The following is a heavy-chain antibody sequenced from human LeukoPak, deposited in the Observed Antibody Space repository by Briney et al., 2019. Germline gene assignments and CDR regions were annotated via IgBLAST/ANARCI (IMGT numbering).Heavy chain of an antibody. CDR3: AVDLLDGVPDYFDF. CDR1: AFAFSTY. CDR2: VSHDSSHK. D-gene: IGHD2-8*01. Sequence: PGGSLRLSCVASAFAFSTYMHWVRQAPGKGLEWVAVVSHDSSHKYYVDSVKGRFTISRDNSKNTVYLQMNSLRVDDTAVYYCAVDLLDGVPDYFDFWGQGTLVTVSS. V-gene: IGHV3-30-3*01. J-gene: IGHJ4*02.